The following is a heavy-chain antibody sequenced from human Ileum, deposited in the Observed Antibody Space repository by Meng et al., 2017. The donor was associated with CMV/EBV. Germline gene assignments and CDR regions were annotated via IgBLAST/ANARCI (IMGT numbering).Heavy chain of an antibody. CDR3: ARPNTGASTLPL. CDR2: FSSSGSTK. D-gene: IGHD7-27*01. V-gene: IGHV3-11*04. Sequence: GGSLRPSGAATGFTFSDYYMSWIRQTPGKGLEWVSYFSSSGSTKYYADSVTGRFTNTRDNTKNTLYLQMNSLRGEDKTVYYCARPNTGASTLPLWGQGNPVNGAS. CDR1: GFTFSDYY. J-gene: IGHJ4*03.